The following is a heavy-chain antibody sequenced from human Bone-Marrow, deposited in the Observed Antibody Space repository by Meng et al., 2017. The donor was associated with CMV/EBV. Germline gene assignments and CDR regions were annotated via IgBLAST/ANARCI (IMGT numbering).Heavy chain of an antibody. CDR1: GFTVSSNY. D-gene: IGHD3-22*01. CDR2: IYSGGST. Sequence: GESLKISCAASGFTVSSNYMSWVRQAPGKGLEWVSVIYSGGSTYYADSVKGRFTISRDNSKNTLYLQMNSLRAEDTAVYYCARVDSNLNYYYYYGMDVWGQGTTVNGAS. V-gene: IGHV3-53*01. J-gene: IGHJ6*01. CDR3: ARVDSNLNYYYYYGMDV.